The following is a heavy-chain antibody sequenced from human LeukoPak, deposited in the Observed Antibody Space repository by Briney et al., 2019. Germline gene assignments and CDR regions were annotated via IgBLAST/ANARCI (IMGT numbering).Heavy chain of an antibody. V-gene: IGHV4-39*01. CDR2: IYYSGST. D-gene: IGHD2-15*01. CDR1: GGSISSSSYY. J-gene: IGHJ3*01. Sequence: SETLSLTCTVSGGSISSSSYYWGWIRQPPGKGLEWIGSIYYSGSTYYNPSLKSRVTISVDTSKNQFSLKLSSVTAADTAVYYCARRRGGSRFAFDVWGQGTMVTVSS. CDR3: ARRRGGSRFAFDV.